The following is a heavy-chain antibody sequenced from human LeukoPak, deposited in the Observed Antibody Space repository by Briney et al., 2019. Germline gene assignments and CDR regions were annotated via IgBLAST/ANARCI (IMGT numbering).Heavy chain of an antibody. V-gene: IGHV3-21*06. J-gene: IGHJ4*02. CDR3: ARSLYDSGGYANFDY. Sequence: PGGSLRLSCAVSGYTFSTYSMNWVRQAPGKGLEWVSFISSGSSYIYYADSVKGRFTISRDNAKNSLYLQMNSLRADDTAVYFCARSLYDSGGYANFDYWGQGALVTVSS. CDR1: GYTFSTYS. CDR2: ISSGSSYI. D-gene: IGHD3-22*01.